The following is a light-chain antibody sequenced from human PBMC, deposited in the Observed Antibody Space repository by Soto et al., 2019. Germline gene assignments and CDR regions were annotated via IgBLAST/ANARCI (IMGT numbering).Light chain of an antibody. V-gene: IGLV1-40*01. CDR1: TSNIGAGYH. CDR2: GNT. J-gene: IGLJ1*01. Sequence: QSVLTKPPSVSGAPGQRVTISCTGNTSNIGAGYHVHWYQQLPGTAPRLLIYGNTNRPSGVPGRFSGSKSDTPASLAITGVQAEHEGDYYCQSYDTSLRAYVCGTGTKVTVL. CDR3: QSYDTSLRAYV.